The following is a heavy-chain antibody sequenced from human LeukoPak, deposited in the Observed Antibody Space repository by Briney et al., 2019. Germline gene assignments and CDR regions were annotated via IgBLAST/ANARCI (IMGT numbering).Heavy chain of an antibody. V-gene: IGHV3-48*01. D-gene: IGHD6-13*01. J-gene: IGHJ4*02. CDR1: GFTFSSYS. Sequence: GGSLRLSCAASGFTFSSYSMNWVRQAPGKGLEWVSYISSSSSTIYYADSVKGRFTISRDNAKNSLYLQMNSLRAEDTAVYYCAKGVAAAGSDYWGQGTLVTVSS. CDR3: AKGVAAAGSDY. CDR2: ISSSSSTI.